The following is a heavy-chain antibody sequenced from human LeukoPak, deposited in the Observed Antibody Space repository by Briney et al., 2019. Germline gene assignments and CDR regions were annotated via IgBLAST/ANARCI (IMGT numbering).Heavy chain of an antibody. J-gene: IGHJ3*01. V-gene: IGHV4-59*08. D-gene: IGHD2/OR15-2a*01. CDR1: GGSISSYY. CDR3: ARLLGASALLV. Sequence: PSETLSLTCTVSGGSISSYYWSWIRQPPGKGLEWIGYIYDSGSTNYNPSLKSRVTISVDTSKNQFSLKLSSVTAADTAVYYCARLLGASALLVWGQGTMVTVSS. CDR2: IYDSGST.